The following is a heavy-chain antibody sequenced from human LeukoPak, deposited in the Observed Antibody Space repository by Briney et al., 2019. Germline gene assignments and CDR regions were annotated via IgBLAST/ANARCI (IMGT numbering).Heavy chain of an antibody. CDR2: IYYSETT. J-gene: IGHJ4*02. D-gene: IGHD3-22*01. CDR3: AIYDSSGYYLDY. Sequence: SETLSITCTVSGGSISSSSYYWGWIRQPPGEGLEWLGSIYYSETTYYNPSLESRVTISVDTSKNQFSLKLSSVTAADTAVYYCAIYDSSGYYLDYWGQGTLVTVSS. V-gene: IGHV4-39*01. CDR1: GGSISSSSYY.